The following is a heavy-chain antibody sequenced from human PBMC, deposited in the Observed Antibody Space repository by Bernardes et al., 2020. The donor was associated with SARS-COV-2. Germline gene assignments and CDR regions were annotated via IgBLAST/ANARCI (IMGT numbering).Heavy chain of an antibody. V-gene: IGHV4-39*01. CDR1: GGSISSSSYY. CDR2: IYYSGST. Sequence: SETLSLTCTVSGGSISSSSYYWGWIRRPPGQGLEWIGNIYYSGSTYYNPSLKSRVTISVDTSKNQFSLRLSSLTAADTAVYYCARVVRGYGHFDYWGQGTLVTVSS. J-gene: IGHJ4*02. CDR3: ARVVRGYGHFDY. D-gene: IGHD3-10*01.